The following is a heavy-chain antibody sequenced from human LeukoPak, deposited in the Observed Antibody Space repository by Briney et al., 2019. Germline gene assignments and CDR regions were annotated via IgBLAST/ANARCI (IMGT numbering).Heavy chain of an antibody. V-gene: IGHV1-18*01. CDR3: ARVKSAVTTNYYYYYMDV. J-gene: IGHJ6*03. CDR1: GYTFTSYV. D-gene: IGHD4-17*01. Sequence: ASVKVSCKASGYTFTSYVISWVRQAPGQGLEWMGWISAYNGNTNYAQKLQGRVTMTTDTSTSTAYMELRSLRSDDTAVYYCARVKSAVTTNYYYYYMDVWGKGTTVTVSS. CDR2: ISAYNGNT.